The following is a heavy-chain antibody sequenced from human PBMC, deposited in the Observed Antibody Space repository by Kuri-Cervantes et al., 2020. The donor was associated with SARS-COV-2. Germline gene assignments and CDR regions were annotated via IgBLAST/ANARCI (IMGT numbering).Heavy chain of an antibody. CDR2: INAGNGNT. D-gene: IGHD1-26*01. J-gene: IGHJ4*02. CDR1: GYTFTSYA. Sequence: ASVKVSCKASGYTFTSYAMHWVRQAPGQRLEWMGWINAGNGNTKYSQKFQGRVTITRDTSASTAYMELSSLRSEDTAVYYCATALVGATSFDYWGQGTLVTVSS. V-gene: IGHV1-3*01. CDR3: ATALVGATSFDY.